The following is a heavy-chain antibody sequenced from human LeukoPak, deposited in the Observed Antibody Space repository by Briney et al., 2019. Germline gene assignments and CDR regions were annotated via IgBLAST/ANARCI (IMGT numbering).Heavy chain of an antibody. J-gene: IGHJ4*02. V-gene: IGHV3-30*03. CDR3: VRSSGIEKGEYCSGGSCYLDR. Sequence: PGGSLRLSCAVSGFTFNTYGMHWVRQAPGKGLEWVAVISYDGNNENYADSVKGRFTISRDNSKNTLFFQLSSLRAEDTAVYYCVRSSGIEKGEYCSGGSCYLDRWGQGTLVTVS. CDR1: GFTFNTYG. CDR2: ISYDGNNE. D-gene: IGHD2-15*01.